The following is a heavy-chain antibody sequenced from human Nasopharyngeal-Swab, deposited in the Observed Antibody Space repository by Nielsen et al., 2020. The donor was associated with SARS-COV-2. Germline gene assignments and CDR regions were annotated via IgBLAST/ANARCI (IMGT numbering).Heavy chain of an antibody. CDR3: AKAPYLRGLDV. V-gene: IGHV3-23*01. CDR1: GFTFYNYA. CDR2: ISGSGDTT. J-gene: IGHJ6*02. Sequence: GGSLRLSCAASGFTFYNYAMSWVRQAPGKGLEWVSIISGSGDTTYYADSVKDRFTISRDNSKNTLYLQTNSLRVEDTAVYYCAKAPYLRGLDVWGQGTTVTVSS. D-gene: IGHD2-21*01.